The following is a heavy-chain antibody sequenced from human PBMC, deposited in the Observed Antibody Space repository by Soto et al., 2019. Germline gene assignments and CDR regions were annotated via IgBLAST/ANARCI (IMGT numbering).Heavy chain of an antibody. CDR2: MSHDGGNK. V-gene: IGHV3-30*04. CDR3: ARDGRERQCLDFFDS. Sequence: QVQLVESGGGVVQPGRSLRLSCAASGFTFSTYAIHWVRQAPGKGLEWVAVMSHDGGNKYYAESVKGRFTNARDNSKNAVYLHMNSLRAEDTAVYYGARDGRERQCLDFFDSWGQGTLVTVSS. D-gene: IGHD6-19*01. J-gene: IGHJ4*02. CDR1: GFTFSTYA.